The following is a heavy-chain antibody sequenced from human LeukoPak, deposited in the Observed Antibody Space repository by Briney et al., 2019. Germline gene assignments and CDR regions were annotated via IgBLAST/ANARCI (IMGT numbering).Heavy chain of an antibody. D-gene: IGHD1-26*01. Sequence: PGGSLRLSCAASGFTFSSYWMSWVRQAPGKGLEWVANIKKDGSEKYYVDSVKGRFTISRDNAKKSLYLQMNSLRAEDTAVYYCAREWELEEIDYWGQGTLVTVSS. V-gene: IGHV3-7*03. CDR2: IKKDGSEK. CDR1: GFTFSSYW. J-gene: IGHJ4*02. CDR3: AREWELEEIDY.